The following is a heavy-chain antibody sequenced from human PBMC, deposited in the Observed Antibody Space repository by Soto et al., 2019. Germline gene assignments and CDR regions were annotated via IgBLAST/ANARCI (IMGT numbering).Heavy chain of an antibody. CDR1: GYTFTSYY. V-gene: IGHV1-46*01. Sequence: ASVKVSCKASGYTFTSYYMHWVRQAPGQGLEWMGIINPSGGSTSYAQKFQGRVTMTRDTSTSTVYMELSSLRSEDTAVYYCARDRDGYYDSSGYSDYWGQGTLVTVSS. CDR2: INPSGGST. D-gene: IGHD3-22*01. CDR3: ARDRDGYYDSSGYSDY. J-gene: IGHJ4*02.